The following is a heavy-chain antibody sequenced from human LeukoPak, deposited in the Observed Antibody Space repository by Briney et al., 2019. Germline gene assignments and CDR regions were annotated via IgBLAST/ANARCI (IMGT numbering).Heavy chain of an antibody. J-gene: IGHJ4*02. D-gene: IGHD6-6*01. CDR2: FDPEDGET. V-gene: IGHV1-24*01. CDR1: GYTLTELS. CDR3: ATGKPFEYSSSVDY. Sequence: ASVKVSCKVSGYTLTELSMRWVRQAPGKGLEWMGGFDPEDGETIYAQKFQGRVTMTEDTSTDTAYMELSSLRSEDTAVYYCATGKPFEYSSSVDYWGQGTLVTVSS.